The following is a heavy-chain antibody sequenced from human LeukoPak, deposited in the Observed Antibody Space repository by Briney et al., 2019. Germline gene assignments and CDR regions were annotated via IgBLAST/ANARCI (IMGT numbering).Heavy chain of an antibody. V-gene: IGHV4-39*01. Sequence: SETLSLTCIVSGGSISSSTYYWAWIRRPPGKGLEWIGSIYYSGSTYYNPSLKSRVTISVDTSKNQFSLKLSSVTAADTAVYYCARKSGDYYYYYYMDVWGKGTTVTVSS. J-gene: IGHJ6*03. CDR2: IYYSGST. CDR1: GGSISSSTYY. D-gene: IGHD2-15*01. CDR3: ARKSGDYYYYYYMDV.